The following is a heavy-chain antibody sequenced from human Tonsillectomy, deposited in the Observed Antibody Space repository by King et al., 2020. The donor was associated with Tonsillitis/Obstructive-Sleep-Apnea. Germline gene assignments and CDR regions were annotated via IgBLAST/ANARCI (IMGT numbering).Heavy chain of an antibody. V-gene: IGHV4-39*01. D-gene: IGHD2-2*02. CDR3: ARALGYCSSTSCYTGWFDP. CDR1: GGSISSSSYY. J-gene: IGHJ5*02. Sequence: QLQESGPGLVKPSETLSLTCTVSGGSISSSSYYWGWIRQPPGKGLEWIGSIYYSGSTYYNPSLKSRVTISVDTSKNQFSLKLSSVTAADTAVYYCARALGYCSSTSCYTGWFDPWGQGTLVTVSS. CDR2: IYYSGST.